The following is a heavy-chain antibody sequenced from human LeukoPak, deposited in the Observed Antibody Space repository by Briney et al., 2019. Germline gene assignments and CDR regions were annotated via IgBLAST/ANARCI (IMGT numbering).Heavy chain of an antibody. CDR2: IWYDGSNK. J-gene: IGHJ4*02. Sequence: GGSLRLSCAASGFTFSSYGMHWARQAPGKGLEWVAVIWYDGSNKYYADSVKGRFTISRDNSKNTLYLQMNSLRAEDTAVYYCARDYYDSSGYSPLGYWGQGTLVTVSS. CDR1: GFTFSSYG. CDR3: ARDYYDSSGYSPLGY. V-gene: IGHV3-33*08. D-gene: IGHD3-22*01.